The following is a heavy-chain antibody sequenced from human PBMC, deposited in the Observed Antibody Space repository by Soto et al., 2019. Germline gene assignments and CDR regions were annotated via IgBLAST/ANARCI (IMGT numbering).Heavy chain of an antibody. CDR1: GGSISSGDYY. CDR3: ARAQGSGFLVS. CDR2: IYYSGST. Sequence: SEALSLTCTVSGGSISSGDYYWSWIRQPPGKGLEWIGYIYYSGSTYYNPSLKSRVTISVDTSKNQFSLKLSSVTAADTAVYYCARAQGSGFLVSWGQGTLVTVSS. D-gene: IGHD3-10*01. J-gene: IGHJ4*02. V-gene: IGHV4-30-4*01.